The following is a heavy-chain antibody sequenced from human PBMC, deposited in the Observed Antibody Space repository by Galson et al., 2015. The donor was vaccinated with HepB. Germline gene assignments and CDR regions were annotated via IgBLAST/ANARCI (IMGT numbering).Heavy chain of an antibody. D-gene: IGHD3/OR15-3a*01. CDR3: ARGEKNWTGYYSL. V-gene: IGHV1-69*04. CDR1: GGTFSSYA. Sequence: SVKVSCKASGGTFSSYAISWVRQAPGQGLEWMGRIIPILGIANYAQKFQGRVTITADKSTSTAYMELSSLKSEDTAVYYCARGEKNWTGYYSLWGQGTLVTVSS. J-gene: IGHJ4*02. CDR2: IIPILGIA.